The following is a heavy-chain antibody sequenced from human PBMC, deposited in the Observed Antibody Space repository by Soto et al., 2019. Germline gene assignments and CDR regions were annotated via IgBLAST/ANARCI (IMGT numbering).Heavy chain of an antibody. J-gene: IGHJ4*02. V-gene: IGHV3-9*01. CDR2: INWKSDI. D-gene: IGHD3-16*01. CDR3: AISQHRGGRTTFIY. Sequence: QTGGSLRLSCAVSGFTFDDNAMHWVRQAPEKGLEWVSGINWKSDIGYADSVKGRFTISRDNAENSLYLQMNSLRAEDTALYYCAISQHRGGRTTFIYWGQGTQVTVS. CDR1: GFTFDDNA.